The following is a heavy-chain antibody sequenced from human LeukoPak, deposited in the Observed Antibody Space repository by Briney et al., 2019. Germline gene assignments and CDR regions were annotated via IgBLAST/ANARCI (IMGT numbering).Heavy chain of an antibody. J-gene: IGHJ4*02. Sequence: GGSLRLSCAGSGFTLSDYYMSWIRQAPGKGLEWISYISSSGTSTYYSDSVKGRFTISRDNTKNSLYLQMNSLRAEDTAVYYCARAPKRWLQLAFDYWGQGTLVTVSS. CDR3: ARAPKRWLQLAFDY. D-gene: IGHD5-24*01. CDR1: GFTLSDYY. V-gene: IGHV3-11*04. CDR2: ISSSGTST.